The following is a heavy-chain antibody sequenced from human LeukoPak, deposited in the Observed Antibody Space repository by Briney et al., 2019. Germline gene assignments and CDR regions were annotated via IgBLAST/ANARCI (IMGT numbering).Heavy chain of an antibody. D-gene: IGHD3-3*01. CDR2: IIPIFGTA. J-gene: IGHJ6*03. CDR3: ASSSLEWLLSPNYYYYYMDV. CDR1: GYILRNYD. V-gene: IGHV1-69*06. Sequence: ASVKVSCKASGYILRNYDMSWVRQAPGQGLEWMGGIIPIFGTANYAQKFQGRVTITADKSTSTAYMELSSLRSEDTAVYYCASSSLEWLLSPNYYYYYMDVWGKGTTVTVSS.